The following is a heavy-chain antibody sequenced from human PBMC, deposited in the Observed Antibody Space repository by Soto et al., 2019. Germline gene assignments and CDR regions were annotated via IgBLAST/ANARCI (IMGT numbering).Heavy chain of an antibody. J-gene: IGHJ5*02. Sequence: SGPTLVNPTQTLTLTCTFSGFSLSTSGVGVGWIRQPPGKALEWPALIYWDDDKRYSPSLKSRLTITKDTSKNQVVLTITNMDPVDTATYYCAHFSSSWDYIDPWGQGTLVTVSS. CDR2: IYWDDDK. D-gene: IGHD6-13*01. CDR3: AHFSSSWDYIDP. CDR1: GFSLSTSGVG. V-gene: IGHV2-5*02.